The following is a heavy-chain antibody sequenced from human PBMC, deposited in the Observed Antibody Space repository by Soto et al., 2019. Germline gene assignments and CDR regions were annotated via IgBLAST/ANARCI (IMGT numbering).Heavy chain of an antibody. J-gene: IGHJ4*02. CDR3: AKSNMQRAYSGYDYPGY. D-gene: IGHD5-12*01. CDR1: GGLFSSYA. V-gene: IGHV1-69*01. Sequence: QEQLVQSGAEVKKPGSSVKLSCKASGGLFSSYAISWVRQAPGQGLEWMGGIIPVFGTTNYAEKFQGRVTITADEFTNTAYMDLSSLKSEDTAIYYCAKSNMQRAYSGYDYPGYWGQGTLVTVS. CDR2: IIPVFGTT.